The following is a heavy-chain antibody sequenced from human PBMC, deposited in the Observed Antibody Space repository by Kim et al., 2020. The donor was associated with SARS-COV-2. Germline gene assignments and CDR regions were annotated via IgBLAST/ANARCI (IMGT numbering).Heavy chain of an antibody. CDR2: IKHDGSEK. V-gene: IGHV3-7*01. CDR3: ATVSRATAEDFQH. J-gene: IGHJ1*01. Sequence: GGSLRLSCAASGFTFSSYWMSWVRQAPGKGLEWVANIKHDGSEKYYVDSVKGRFTISRDNSKNSLYLQMNSLRAEDTAVYYCATVSRATAEDFQHWGHGNLVTVSS. CDR1: GFTFSSYW.